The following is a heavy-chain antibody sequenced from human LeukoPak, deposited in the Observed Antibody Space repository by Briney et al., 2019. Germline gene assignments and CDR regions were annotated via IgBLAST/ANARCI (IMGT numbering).Heavy chain of an antibody. D-gene: IGHD1-26*01. CDR1: GYIFTAYY. J-gene: IGHJ4*02. Sequence: GASVKVSCKASGYIFTAYYLHWARQAPGKGLEWMGWINPNSGDTSYAQKFQGRVTLTSDTSINTAYMELSSLRFDDTAVYYCARDGNFDYWGQGTLVTASS. CDR3: ARDGNFDY. CDR2: INPNSGDT. V-gene: IGHV1-2*02.